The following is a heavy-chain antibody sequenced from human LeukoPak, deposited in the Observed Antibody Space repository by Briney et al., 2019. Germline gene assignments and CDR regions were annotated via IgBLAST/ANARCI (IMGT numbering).Heavy chain of an antibody. CDR3: ARESSDYYYYYCMDV. Sequence: GRSLRLSCAASGFTFSSYGMHWVRQAPGKGLEWVAVIWYDGSNKYYADSVKGRFTISRDNSKNTLYLQMNSLRAEDTAVYYCARESSDYYYYYCMDVWGKGTTVTVSS. CDR2: IWYDGSNK. J-gene: IGHJ6*03. V-gene: IGHV3-33*01. CDR1: GFTFSSYG.